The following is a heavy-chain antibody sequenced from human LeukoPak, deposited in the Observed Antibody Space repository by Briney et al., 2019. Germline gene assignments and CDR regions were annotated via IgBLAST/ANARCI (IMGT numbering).Heavy chain of an antibody. CDR1: GDAFTSYK. D-gene: IGHD3-10*01. CDR2: INPGGGST. Sequence: ASLKGSCKASGDAFTSYKMHWVRQTPGQGLEWMAIINPGGGSTSYAQKLQGRVTMTSDTSTSTVYMELSSLRSEDTAVYYCARSGTMVRGVRNYYDYWGQGTLVTVSS. J-gene: IGHJ4*02. V-gene: IGHV1-46*04. CDR3: ARSGTMVRGVRNYYDY.